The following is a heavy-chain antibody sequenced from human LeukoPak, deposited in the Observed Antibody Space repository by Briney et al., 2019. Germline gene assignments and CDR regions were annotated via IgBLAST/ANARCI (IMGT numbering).Heavy chain of an antibody. CDR2: ICKSGGST. CDR3: ARSGSGSNFLDY. V-gene: IGHV3-23*01. D-gene: IGHD3-10*01. CDR1: GFTFSSYA. J-gene: IGHJ4*02. Sequence: GGSLRLSCAASGFTFSSYAMSWVRQAPGRGLEWVSAICKSGGSTYYADSVRGRFTISRDNSKNALYLQMNGLRDEDTAVYYCARSGSGSNFLDYWGQGTLVIVSS.